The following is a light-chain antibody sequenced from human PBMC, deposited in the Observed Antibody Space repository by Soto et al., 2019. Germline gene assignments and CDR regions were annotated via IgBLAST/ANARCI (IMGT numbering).Light chain of an antibody. Sequence: QSVLTQSPPVSGAPGQRVTISCTGSSSNIGAGYDVHWYQQFPGTAPKLLIYANTNRPSGVPDRFSGSKSGTSASLAITGLQPEDEADYYCCSYAGNPYVFGTGTKLTVL. V-gene: IGLV1-40*01. CDR1: SSNIGAGYD. CDR3: CSYAGNPYV. J-gene: IGLJ1*01. CDR2: ANT.